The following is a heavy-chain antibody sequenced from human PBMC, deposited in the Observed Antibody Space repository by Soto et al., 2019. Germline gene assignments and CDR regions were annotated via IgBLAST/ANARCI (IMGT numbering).Heavy chain of an antibody. CDR2: ISGSGGST. CDR3: AKALMGRIWFGDYYYGMDV. Sequence: LRLSCAASGFTFSSYAMSWVRQAPGKGLEWVSAISGSGGSTYYADSVKGRFTISRDNSRNTLYLQMNSLRAEDTAVYYCAKALMGRIWFGDYYYGMDVWGQGTTVTVSS. CDR1: GFTFSSYA. D-gene: IGHD3-10*01. J-gene: IGHJ6*02. V-gene: IGHV3-23*01.